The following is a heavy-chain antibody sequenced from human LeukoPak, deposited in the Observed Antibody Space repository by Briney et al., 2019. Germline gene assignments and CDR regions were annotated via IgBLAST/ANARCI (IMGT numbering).Heavy chain of an antibody. V-gene: IGHV5-51*01. J-gene: IGHJ4*02. CDR2: IYPGGSDT. Sequence: GESLKISCKGSGYSFTFYWLGWVRQLPGKGLEWMGIIYPGGSDTSYSPSFQGHVTISADKSIATAYLQWSRLEASDTGLYYCATQPGTDRFFDFWGQGTLVTVSS. CDR1: GYSFTFYW. CDR3: ATQPGTDRFFDF.